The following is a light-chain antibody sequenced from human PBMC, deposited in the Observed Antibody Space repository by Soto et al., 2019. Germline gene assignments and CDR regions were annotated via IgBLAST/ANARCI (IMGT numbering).Light chain of an antibody. CDR1: QSISSS. Sequence: DIQMTQSPSTLSASVGDRVTITCRASQSISSSLAWYQQKPGKAPKLLIYDASSLQIGVPSRFSGSGSATEFTLIISSLQPDDFATYYCQHYNIYQLSFGRGTKADIX. CDR2: DAS. V-gene: IGKV1-5*01. CDR3: QHYNIYQLS. J-gene: IGKJ4*01.